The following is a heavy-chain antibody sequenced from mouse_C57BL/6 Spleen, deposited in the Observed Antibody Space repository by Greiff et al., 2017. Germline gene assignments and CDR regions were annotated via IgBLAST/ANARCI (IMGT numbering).Heavy chain of an antibody. J-gene: IGHJ2*01. V-gene: IGHV1-59*01. CDR2: IDPSDSYT. D-gene: IGHD2-2*01. CDR1: GYTFTSYW. Sequence: QVQLQQPGAELVRPGTSVKLSCKASGYTFTSYWMHWVKQRPGQGLEWIGVIDPSDSYTNYNQKFKGKATLTVDTSSSTAYMQLSSLSSEDSAVYYCARYDYGNDLYVDYWGQGTTLTFSA. CDR3: ARYDYGNDLYVDY.